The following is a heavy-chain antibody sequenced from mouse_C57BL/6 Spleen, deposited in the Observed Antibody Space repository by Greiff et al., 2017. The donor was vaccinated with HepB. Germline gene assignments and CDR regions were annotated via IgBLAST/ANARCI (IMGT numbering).Heavy chain of an antibody. V-gene: IGHV1-26*01. CDR3: ARNYGSSYPWFAY. Sequence: EVQLQQSGPELVKPGASVKISCKASGYTFTDYYMNWVKQSHGKSLEWIGDINPNNGGTSYNQKFKGKATLTVDKYSSTAYMELRSLTSEDSAVYYCARNYGSSYPWFAYWGQGTLVTVSA. CDR1: GYTFTDYY. CDR2: INPNNGGT. D-gene: IGHD1-1*01. J-gene: IGHJ3*01.